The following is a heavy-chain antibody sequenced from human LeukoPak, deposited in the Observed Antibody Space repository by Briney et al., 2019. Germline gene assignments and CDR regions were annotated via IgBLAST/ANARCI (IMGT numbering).Heavy chain of an antibody. D-gene: IGHD6-6*01. CDR3: ARDPAAVYSSSANDY. CDR2: ISGSGGST. CDR1: GFTFSSYA. Sequence: GGSLRLSCAASGFTFSSYAMSWVRQAPGKGLEWVSAISGSGGSTYYADSVKGRFTISRDNAKNSLYLQMNSLRAEDTAVYYCARDPAAVYSSSANDYWGQGTLVTVSS. J-gene: IGHJ4*02. V-gene: IGHV3-23*01.